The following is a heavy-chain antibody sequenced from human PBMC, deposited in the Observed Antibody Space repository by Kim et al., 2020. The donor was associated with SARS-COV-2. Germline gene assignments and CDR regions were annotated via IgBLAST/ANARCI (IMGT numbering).Heavy chain of an antibody. J-gene: IGHJ3*01. Sequence: GGSLRLSCAASGFTSSDYYMHWIRQAPGKGLEWVSFISTSGSDKYYADSVKGRFTISRDNAKNSLYLQMDSLRAEDTVVYYCVREWSAFEFGGQGARVT. D-gene: IGHD2-15*01. CDR1: GFTSSDYY. V-gene: IGHV3-11*01. CDR2: ISTSGSDK. CDR3: VREWSAFEF.